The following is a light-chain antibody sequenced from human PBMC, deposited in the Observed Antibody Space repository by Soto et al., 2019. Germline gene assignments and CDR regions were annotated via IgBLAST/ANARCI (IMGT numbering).Light chain of an antibody. J-gene: IGKJ1*01. Sequence: DIQMTPSPSSLSASVGDRVTITCRASPGIRNNLAWYQQKPGKVPKLLIYGASTLQSGLPSRVSGSGSGTDFTLNISSLQPEDVATDYCEEYDSAPLTCGQGTNVEF. V-gene: IGKV1-27*01. CDR3: EEYDSAPLT. CDR2: GAS. CDR1: PGIRNN.